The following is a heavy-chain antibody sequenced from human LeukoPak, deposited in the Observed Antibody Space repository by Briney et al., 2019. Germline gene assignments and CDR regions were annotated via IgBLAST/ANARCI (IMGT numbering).Heavy chain of an antibody. Sequence: MSSETLSLTCTVSGGSLSSSSYYWGWIRQPPGKGLEWIGSVYYSGSTYYNPSLKSRVTISVDTSKNQFSLKLSSVTAADTAVYYCARNNINPYYYDSPYWCFDPWGRGTLVTVSS. D-gene: IGHD3-22*01. CDR3: ARNNINPYYYDSPYWCFDP. CDR1: GGSLSSSSYY. CDR2: VYYSGST. J-gene: IGHJ2*01. V-gene: IGHV4-39*07.